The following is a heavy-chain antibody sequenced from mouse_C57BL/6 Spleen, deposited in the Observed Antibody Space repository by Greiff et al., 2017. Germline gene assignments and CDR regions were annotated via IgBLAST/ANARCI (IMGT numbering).Heavy chain of an antibody. CDR1: GYSFTGYY. V-gene: IGHV1-42*01. Sequence: EVQLQQSGPELVKPGASVKISCKASGYSFTGYYMNWVKQSPEKSLEWIGEINPSTGGTTYNQKFKAKATLTVDKSSSTAYMQLKSLTSEDSAVYYCASGPYSNLDYWGQGTTLTVSS. CDR2: INPSTGGT. J-gene: IGHJ2*01. D-gene: IGHD2-5*01. CDR3: ASGPYSNLDY.